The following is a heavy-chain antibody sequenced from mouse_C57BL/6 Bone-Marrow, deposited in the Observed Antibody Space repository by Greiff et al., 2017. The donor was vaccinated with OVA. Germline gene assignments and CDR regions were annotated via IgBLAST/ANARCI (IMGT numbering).Heavy chain of an antibody. D-gene: IGHD2-5*01. CDR2: IDPETGGT. J-gene: IGHJ4*01. CDR3: TRGYSNYYAMDY. V-gene: IGHV1-15*01. CDR1: GYTFTDYE. Sequence: QVQLKESGAELVRPGASVTLSCKASGYTFTDYEMHWVKQTPVHGLGWIGAIDPETGGTAYNQKFKGKAILTADKSSSTAYMELRSLTSEDSAVYYCTRGYSNYYAMDYWGQGTSVTVSS.